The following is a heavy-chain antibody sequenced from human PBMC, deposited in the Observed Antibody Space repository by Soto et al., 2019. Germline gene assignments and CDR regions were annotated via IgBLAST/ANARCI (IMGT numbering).Heavy chain of an antibody. Sequence: SAQVSGQRSLGSLANYAINWVRLAPGQGLEWMGGFIPVFDTPSYAQKFQGRVTITADESASTVYMDLSSLRFEDTAVYYCASAEYGSIYYFDYLVQRSLVLVSS. CDR2: FIPVFDTP. V-gene: IGHV1-69*19. CDR1: LGSLANYA. J-gene: IGHJ4*02. D-gene: IGHD6-6*01. CDR3: ASAEYGSIYYFDY.